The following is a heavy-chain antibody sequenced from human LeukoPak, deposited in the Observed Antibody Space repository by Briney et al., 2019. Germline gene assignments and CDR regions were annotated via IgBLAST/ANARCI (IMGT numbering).Heavy chain of an antibody. CDR2: IIPIFGTA. Sequence: ASVKVSCKASGGTFSSYAISWVRQAPGQGLEWMGGIIPIFGTANYAQKFQGRVTITADESTSTAHMELSSLRSEDTAVYYCASDPGSGSYYPDDAFDIWGQGTMVTVSS. CDR3: ASDPGSGSYYPDDAFDI. D-gene: IGHD3-10*01. J-gene: IGHJ3*02. CDR1: GGTFSSYA. V-gene: IGHV1-69*13.